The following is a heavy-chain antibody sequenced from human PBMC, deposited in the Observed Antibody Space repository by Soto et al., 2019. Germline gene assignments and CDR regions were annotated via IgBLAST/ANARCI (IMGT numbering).Heavy chain of an antibody. CDR2: FDPEDGET. D-gene: IGHD1-26*01. J-gene: IGHJ4*02. V-gene: IGHV1-24*01. CDR1: GYTLTELS. Sequence: SVKVTCKVSGYTLTELSMHWVRQAPGKGLEWMGGFDPEDGETIYAQKFQGRVTMTEDTSTDTAYMELSSLRSEDTAVYYCATAVSELLVFDYWGQGTLVTVSS. CDR3: ATAVSELLVFDY.